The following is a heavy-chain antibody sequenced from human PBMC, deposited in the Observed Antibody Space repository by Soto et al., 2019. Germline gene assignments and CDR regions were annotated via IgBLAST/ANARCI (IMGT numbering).Heavy chain of an antibody. V-gene: IGHV3-23*01. CDR2: ISGSGGST. J-gene: IGHJ4*02. CDR1: GFTFSSYA. Sequence: EVQLLESGGGLVQPGGSLRLSCAASGFTFSSYAMSWVRQAPGKGLEWVSAISGSGGSTYYADSVKGRFTISRDNSKHTLYPQMNSLRAEDTAVYYCASCGAVAGTVDFDYWGQGSLVTVSS. CDR3: ASCGAVAGTVDFDY. D-gene: IGHD6-19*01.